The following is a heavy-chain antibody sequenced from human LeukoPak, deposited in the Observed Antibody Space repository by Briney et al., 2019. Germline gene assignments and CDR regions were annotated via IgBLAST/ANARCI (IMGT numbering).Heavy chain of an antibody. V-gene: IGHV4-30-4*01. CDR3: ARERDFWSESGYFDY. Sequence: SQTLSLTCTVSGGSISSGDYYWSWIRQPPGKGLEWIGYIYYSGSTYYNPSLKSRVTISVDTSKNQFSLKLSSVTAADTAAYYCARERDFWSESGYFDYWGQGTLVTVSS. J-gene: IGHJ4*02. CDR1: GGSISSGDYY. D-gene: IGHD3-3*01. CDR2: IYYSGST.